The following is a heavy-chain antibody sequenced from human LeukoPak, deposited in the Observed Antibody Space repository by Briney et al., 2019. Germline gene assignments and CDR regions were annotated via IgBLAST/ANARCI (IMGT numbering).Heavy chain of an antibody. Sequence: GASVKVSCKASGYTFTSYAMHWVRQAPGQRLEWMGWINAGNGNTKYSQKFQDRVTITRDTSASTAYMELSSLRSEDTAVYYCAQTYCSSTRCYPGAFDIWGQGTMVTGSS. J-gene: IGHJ3*02. D-gene: IGHD2-2*01. CDR2: INAGNGNT. V-gene: IGHV1-3*01. CDR3: AQTYCSSTRCYPGAFDI. CDR1: GYTFTSYA.